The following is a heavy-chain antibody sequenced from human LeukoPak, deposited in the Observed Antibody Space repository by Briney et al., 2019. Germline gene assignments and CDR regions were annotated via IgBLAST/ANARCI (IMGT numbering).Heavy chain of an antibody. V-gene: IGHV3-7*03. CDR1: GFPFSSYW. CDR2: IKQDGSKK. Sequence: GGSLRLSCVASGFPFSSYWMTWVRQAPGKGLEWVANIKQDGSKKSYVDSVKGRFTISRDNAKNPLYLQMNSLRAEDTALYHWARSKWELLVWFAPWGQGTLATVSS. J-gene: IGHJ5*02. CDR3: ARSKWELLVWFAP. D-gene: IGHD1-26*01.